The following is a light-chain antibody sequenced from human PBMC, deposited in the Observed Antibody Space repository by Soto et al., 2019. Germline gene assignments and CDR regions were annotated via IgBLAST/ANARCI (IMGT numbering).Light chain of an antibody. V-gene: IGKV1-6*01. J-gene: IGKJ1*01. CDR1: QDIGND. CDR2: AAS. Sequence: QSPSPLSPIAGDRVTIACRASQDIGNDLGWYQQMPGKAPKLLIFAASTLQSGVSSRFSGSGSGTHFTLTIGNLQPEDAATYYCLHDHTYPWTFGQGTKVDIK. CDR3: LHDHTYPWT.